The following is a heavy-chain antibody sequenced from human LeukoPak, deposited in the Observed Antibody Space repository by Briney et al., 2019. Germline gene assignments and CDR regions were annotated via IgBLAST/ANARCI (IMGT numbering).Heavy chain of an antibody. CDR3: ARDYKYYDSSGYNAFDI. Sequence: PGGSLRLSCAASGFTFSSYAMHWVRQAPGKGLEWVAVISYDGSNKYYADSVKGRFTISRDNSKNTLYLQMNSLRAEDTAVYYCARDYKYYDSSGYNAFDIWGQGTMVTVSS. J-gene: IGHJ3*02. CDR1: GFTFSSYA. D-gene: IGHD3-22*01. CDR2: ISYDGSNK. V-gene: IGHV3-30-3*01.